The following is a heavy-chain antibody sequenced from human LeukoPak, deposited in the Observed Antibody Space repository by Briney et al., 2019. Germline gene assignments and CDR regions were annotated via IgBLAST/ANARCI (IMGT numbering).Heavy chain of an antibody. D-gene: IGHD1-1*01. J-gene: IGHJ6*02. CDR3: ARGRLRYNWNDVSVYYYCGMDV. CDR1: GGSFSGYY. V-gene: IGHV4-34*01. Sequence: PSETLSLTCAVYGGSFSGYYWSWIRQPPGKGLEWIGEINHSGSTNYNPSLKSRVTISVDTSKNQFSLKLSSVTAADTAVYYCARGRLRYNWNDVSVYYYCGMDVWGQGTTVTVSS. CDR2: INHSGST.